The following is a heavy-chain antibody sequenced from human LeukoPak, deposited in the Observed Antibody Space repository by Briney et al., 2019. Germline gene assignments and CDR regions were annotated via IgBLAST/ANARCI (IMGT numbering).Heavy chain of an antibody. D-gene: IGHD1-14*01. CDR2: IFHSGST. J-gene: IGHJ5*02. CDR3: ARRRSGHNWFDP. Sequence: SETLSLTCAVSGGSISSTYWWSWVRQPPGKGLEWIGEIFHSGSTNYNPSLKSRVTISIDTSKNQFSLKLTSVTAADTALYYCARRRSGHNWFDPWGQGTLVTVSS. CDR1: GGSISSTYW. V-gene: IGHV4-4*02.